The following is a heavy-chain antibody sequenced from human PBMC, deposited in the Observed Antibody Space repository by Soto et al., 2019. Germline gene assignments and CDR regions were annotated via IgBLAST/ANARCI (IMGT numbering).Heavy chain of an antibody. CDR3: AKENGYSSSWFEFDY. Sequence: EVQLLESGGGLVQPGGSLRLSCAASGFTFSSYAMSWVRQAPGKGLEWVSAISGSGGSTYCADSVKGRFTISRDNSNNTLYLQMNSLRAEDTAVYYCAKENGYSSSWFEFDYWGQGTLVTVSS. CDR1: GFTFSSYA. J-gene: IGHJ4*02. CDR2: ISGSGGST. V-gene: IGHV3-23*01. D-gene: IGHD6-13*01.